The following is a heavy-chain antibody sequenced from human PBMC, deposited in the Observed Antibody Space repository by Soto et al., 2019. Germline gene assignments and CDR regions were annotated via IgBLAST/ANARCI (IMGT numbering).Heavy chain of an antibody. V-gene: IGHV1-69*15. J-gene: IGHJ4*02. CDR3: ARIPRYSFPTSDDLDS. CDR1: GGTFYTYT. CDR2: ITPIYPTT. Sequence: QVQLVQSGAEVRKPGSSVQVSCKASGGTFYTYTFSWVRQAPGQGLEWMGSITPIYPTTNYEEKFQGRLTVTADGSTNTAYMELNSLTSEDTAVYYCARIPRYSFPTSDDLDSWGQGPLVTVSS. D-gene: IGHD5-18*01.